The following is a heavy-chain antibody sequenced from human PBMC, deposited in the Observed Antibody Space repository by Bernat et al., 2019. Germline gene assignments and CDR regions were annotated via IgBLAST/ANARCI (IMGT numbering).Heavy chain of an antibody. J-gene: IGHJ6*02. CDR1: GFTFSSYG. CDR2: ISYDGSNK. CDR3: AREPVSSGYYYYYYGMDV. D-gene: IGHD3-22*01. Sequence: QVQLVESGGGVVQPGRSLRLSCAASGFTFSSYGMHWVRQAPGKGLEWVAVISYDGSNKYYADSVKGRFTISRDNSKNTLYLQMNSLRAEDTAVYYCAREPVSSGYYYYYYGMDVWGQGTTVTVSS. V-gene: IGHV3-30*03.